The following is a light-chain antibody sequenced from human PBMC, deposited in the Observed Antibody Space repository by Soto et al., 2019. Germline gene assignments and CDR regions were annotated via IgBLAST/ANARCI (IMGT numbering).Light chain of an antibody. CDR1: SSNIGSHT. V-gene: IGLV1-44*01. J-gene: IGLJ2*01. CDR2: SNT. Sequence: QSVLTQPPSASGTPGQTIAISCSGGSSNIGSHTVNWYQQLPGTAPRLLIYSNTQRPSGVPDRFSGSKSGNSASLAISGLQSEYEGDYYCAAWDDSRNGVVFGGGTKLTVL. CDR3: AAWDDSRNGVV.